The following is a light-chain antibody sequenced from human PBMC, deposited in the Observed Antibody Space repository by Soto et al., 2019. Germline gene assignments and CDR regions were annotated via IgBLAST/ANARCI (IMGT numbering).Light chain of an antibody. V-gene: IGKV3-20*01. CDR3: HQYDSSLYT. CDR2: GAS. CDR1: QSVSSNY. Sequence: EIVLTQSPGTLSLSPGERATLSCRASQSVSSNYVAWYQQKGGQAPRLLIYGASIRATGIPDRFAGSGSGTDFTFTITRLEPEDFVVYYGHQYDSSLYTFGQGTKLEIK. J-gene: IGKJ2*01.